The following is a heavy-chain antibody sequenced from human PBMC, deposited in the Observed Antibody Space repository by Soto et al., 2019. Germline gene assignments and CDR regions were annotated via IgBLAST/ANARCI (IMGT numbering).Heavy chain of an antibody. D-gene: IGHD4-17*01. CDR1: GGSISSSSYY. Sequence: SETLSLTCTVSGGSISSSSYYWGWIRQPPGKGLEWIGSIYYSGSTYYNPSLKSRVTISVDTSKNQFSLKLSSVTAADTAVYYCARHWVGRGDADTSYPFVLGGQGTMLTFSS. J-gene: IGHJ3*01. CDR2: IYYSGST. V-gene: IGHV4-39*01. CDR3: ARHWVGRGDADTSYPFVL.